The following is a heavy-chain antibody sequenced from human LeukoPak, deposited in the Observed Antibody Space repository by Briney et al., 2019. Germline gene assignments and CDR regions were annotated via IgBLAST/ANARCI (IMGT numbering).Heavy chain of an antibody. J-gene: IGHJ6*02. CDR3: AKDLGVPYCGGDCYSYYGMDV. V-gene: IGHV3-23*01. CDR2: ISGSGGST. Sequence: PGGSLRLSCAASGFTFSSYAMSWVRQAPGKGLEWVSAISGSGGSTYYADSVKGRFTISRDNSKNTLYLQMNSLRAEDTAVHYCAKDLGVPYCGGDCYSYYGMDVWGQGTTVTVSS. CDR1: GFTFSSYA. D-gene: IGHD2-21*02.